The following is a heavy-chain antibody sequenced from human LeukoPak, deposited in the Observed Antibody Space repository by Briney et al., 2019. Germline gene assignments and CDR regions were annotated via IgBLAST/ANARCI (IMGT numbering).Heavy chain of an antibody. CDR2: IRSKTDGGTT. CDR1: GFTFSNAW. CDR3: TTVVYASSGTIED. Sequence: GGSLRLSCAASGFTFSNAWMNRDRQAQGKGLEWVGRIRSKTDGGTTDYAAPVKGRFTISRDDSKNTLYLQMNSLKTEDTAVYYCTTVVYASSGTIEDWGQGTLVTVSS. V-gene: IGHV3-15*01. D-gene: IGHD3-22*01. J-gene: IGHJ4*02.